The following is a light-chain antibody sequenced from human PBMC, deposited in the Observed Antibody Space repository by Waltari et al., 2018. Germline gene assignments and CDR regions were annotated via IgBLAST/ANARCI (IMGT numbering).Light chain of an antibody. Sequence: EIVMTQSPGTLSVSPGERATLSCRASQCVNTNLAWYQQKPGQAPTLLIYGASIRATGITARFSGSGSGTEFTLTISSLQSGDFGIYYCQQYNNWPWTFGQGTKVEIK. J-gene: IGKJ1*01. V-gene: IGKV3-15*01. CDR3: QQYNNWPWT. CDR2: GAS. CDR1: QCVNTN.